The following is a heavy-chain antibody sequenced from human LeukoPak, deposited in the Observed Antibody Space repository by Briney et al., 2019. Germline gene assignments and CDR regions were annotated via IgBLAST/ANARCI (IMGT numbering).Heavy chain of an antibody. J-gene: IGHJ3*02. CDR2: ISSSSSYI. Sequence: GGSLRLSCAASGFTFSSYSMNWVRQAPGKGLEWVSSISSSSSYIYYADSVKGRFTISRDNAKNSLYLQMNSLRAEDTAVYYCARVPYCSGGSCYGDAFDIWGQGTMVTVSS. CDR3: ARVPYCSGGSCYGDAFDI. CDR1: GFTFSSYS. D-gene: IGHD2-15*01. V-gene: IGHV3-21*01.